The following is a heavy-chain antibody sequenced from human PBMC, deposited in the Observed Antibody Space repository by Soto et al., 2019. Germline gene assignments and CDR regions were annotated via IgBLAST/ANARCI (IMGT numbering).Heavy chain of an antibody. CDR3: ARQGFGALHGLVDV. Sequence: QVPLQESGPGLVKPSETLSLSCTVSGGSISNYYWSWFRQTPGQGLEWIGYVHDSWGSNYNPSLKSRVAISRDTSKSQFSLKLTSVTATDTAVYYCARQGFGALHGLVDVRGQGTTVTVSS. J-gene: IGHJ6*02. D-gene: IGHD3-10*01. V-gene: IGHV4-59*08. CDR1: GGSISNYY. CDR2: VHDSWGS.